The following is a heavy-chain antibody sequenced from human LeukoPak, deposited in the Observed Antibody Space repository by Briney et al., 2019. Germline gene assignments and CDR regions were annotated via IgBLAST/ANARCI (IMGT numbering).Heavy chain of an antibody. Sequence: SVKVSCKASGYTFTGYYMHWVRQAPGQGLEWMGRIIPILGIANYAQKFQGRVTITADKSTSTAYMELSSLRSEDTAVYYCARDLKGMATTTGPDYWGQGTLVTVSS. CDR1: GYTFTGYY. CDR2: IIPILGIA. V-gene: IGHV1-69*04. CDR3: ARDLKGMATTTGPDY. D-gene: IGHD5-24*01. J-gene: IGHJ4*02.